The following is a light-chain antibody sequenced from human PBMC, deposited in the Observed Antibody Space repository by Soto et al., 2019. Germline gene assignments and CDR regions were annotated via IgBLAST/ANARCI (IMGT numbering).Light chain of an antibody. J-gene: IGKJ1*01. CDR1: QSISSW. CDR2: DAS. V-gene: IGKV1-5*01. CDR3: QQYHSYYPWT. Sequence: EIQMTPSPSTLSASVGDRLPITFRASQSISSWLAWYQQKPGKPPKLLIYDASSLESGVPSRFSGSGSGTDFSLTITSLQPDDSATYYCQQYHSYYPWTFGQGTKVDIK.